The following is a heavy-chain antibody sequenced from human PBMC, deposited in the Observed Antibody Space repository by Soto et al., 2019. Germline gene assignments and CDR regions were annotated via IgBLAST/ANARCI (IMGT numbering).Heavy chain of an antibody. CDR1: GFTFSSYA. J-gene: IGHJ5*02. D-gene: IGHD3-9*01. Sequence: QVQLVGSGGGVVQPGRSLRLSCAASGFTFSSYAMHWVRQAPGKGLEWVAAISYDGSNKYYADSVKGRFTISRDNSKNTLYLQMNSLRAEDTAVYYCARGGRWDDILTGLEFDPWGQGTLVTVSS. V-gene: IGHV3-30-3*01. CDR2: ISYDGSNK. CDR3: ARGGRWDDILTGLEFDP.